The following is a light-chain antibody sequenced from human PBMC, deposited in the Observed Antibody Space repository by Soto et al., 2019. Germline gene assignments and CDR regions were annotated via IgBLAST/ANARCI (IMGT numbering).Light chain of an antibody. J-gene: IGLJ2*01. CDR1: SSDVGSYNY. V-gene: IGLV2-11*01. CDR3: CSYSGSDSLL. Sequence: QSVLTQPRSVAGSPGASGTISCSGTSSDVGSYNYVSWYQQYPGKAPKVMIYDVSERPSEVPVRFSGSKSGNTASLTISGLQAEDEAEYFCCSYSGSDSLLFGGGTKLTVL. CDR2: DVS.